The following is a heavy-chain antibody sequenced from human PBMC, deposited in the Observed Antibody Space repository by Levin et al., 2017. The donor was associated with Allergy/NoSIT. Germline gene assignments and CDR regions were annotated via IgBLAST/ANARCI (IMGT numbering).Heavy chain of an antibody. V-gene: IGHV3-15*01. Sequence: PGGSLRLSCAASGFSFSYTYMNWVRQAPGKGLEWVGRVRSKTDGGTTDYAAPVRGRFSISRDDSKHTLYLQMSSLRTEDTAIYYCATMGIYTGKYFDYWGQGTPVTVSS. J-gene: IGHJ4*02. CDR3: ATMGIYTGKYFDY. CDR2: VRSKTDGGTT. CDR1: GFSFSYTY. D-gene: IGHD3-10*01.